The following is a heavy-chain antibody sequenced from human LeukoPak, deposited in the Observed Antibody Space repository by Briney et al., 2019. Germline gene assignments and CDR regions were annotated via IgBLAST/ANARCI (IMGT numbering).Heavy chain of an antibody. CDR3: ARGGGRNTAMVWAFDY. CDR1: GFTFSSYE. V-gene: IGHV3-64*02. Sequence: GGSLRLSCAASGFTFSSYEMNWVRQAPGKGLEYVSGISTNGGSTYYADSVKGRFTISRDNSKNTLFLQMGSLRAEDMAVYYCARGGGRNTAMVWAFDYWGQGTLVTVSS. J-gene: IGHJ4*02. D-gene: IGHD5-18*01. CDR2: ISTNGGST.